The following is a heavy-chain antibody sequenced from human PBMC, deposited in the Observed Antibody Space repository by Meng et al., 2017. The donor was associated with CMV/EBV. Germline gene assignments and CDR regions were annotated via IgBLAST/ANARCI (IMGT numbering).Heavy chain of an antibody. CDR3: ARTRYDSSGYDAYYYYAMDV. Sequence: ASVKVSCKASGYTFTGYYMHWVRQAPGQGLEWMGWINPNSGGTNYAQKFQGRVTITTDESTAYMELSSLRSEDAAVYYCARTRYDSSGYDAYYYYAMDVWGQGTTVTVSS. J-gene: IGHJ6*02. V-gene: IGHV1-2*02. D-gene: IGHD3-22*01. CDR2: INPNSGGT. CDR1: GYTFTGYY.